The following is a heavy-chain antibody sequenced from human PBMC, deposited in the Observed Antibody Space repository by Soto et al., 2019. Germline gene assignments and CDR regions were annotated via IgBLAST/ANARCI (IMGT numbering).Heavy chain of an antibody. D-gene: IGHD2-2*02. V-gene: IGHV1-69*02. CDR3: ARSPAGRRYSSSTSCYTYYYYYMDV. J-gene: IGHJ6*03. Sequence: ASVKVSCKASGGTFRSYTISWVRQAPGQGLEWMGRIIPILGIANYAQKFQGRVTITADKSTSTAYMELSSLRSEDTAVYYCARSPAGRRYSSSTSCYTYYYYYMDVWGKGTTVTVSS. CDR1: GGTFRSYT. CDR2: IIPILGIA.